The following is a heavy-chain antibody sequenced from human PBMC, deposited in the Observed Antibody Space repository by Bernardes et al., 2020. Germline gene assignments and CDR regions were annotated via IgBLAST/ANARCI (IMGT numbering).Heavy chain of an antibody. V-gene: IGHV3-72*01. CDR1: GFTISDYY. Sequence: GVSLRLSCAASGFTISDYYIDWARQAPGKGLEWVDRSRNKARGYTTDYSASVKCRFNISRDDSTNSLYLQMNSLKTEDTAVYYCARGLGFLDMDVWGKGTTVTVS. CDR2: SRNKARGYTT. J-gene: IGHJ6*03. D-gene: IGHD3-3*01. CDR3: ARGLGFLDMDV.